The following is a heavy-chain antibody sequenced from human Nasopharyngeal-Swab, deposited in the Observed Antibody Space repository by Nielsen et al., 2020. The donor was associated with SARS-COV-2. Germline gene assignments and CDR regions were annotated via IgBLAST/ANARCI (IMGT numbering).Heavy chain of an antibody. V-gene: IGHV4-61*01. CDR2: IYYSGST. Sequence: SETLSLTCTVSGGSVSGGSYYWSWIRQPPGKGLEWIGYIYYSGSTNYNPSLKSRVTISVDTSKNQFSLKLSSVTAAGTAVYYCAREVSRTYYYGMDVWGQGTTVTVSS. CDR3: AREVSRTYYYGMDV. J-gene: IGHJ6*02. CDR1: GGSVSGGSYY. D-gene: IGHD6-6*01.